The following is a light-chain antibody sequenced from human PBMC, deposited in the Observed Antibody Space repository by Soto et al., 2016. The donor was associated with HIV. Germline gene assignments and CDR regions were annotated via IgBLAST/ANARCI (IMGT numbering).Light chain of an antibody. CDR1: CWRSK. CDR2: DDT. V-gene: IGLV3-21*03. Sequence: SYELTQPPSVSVAPGKTATNYLWGRQCWRSKCPLAPTAARPGPYVGRFDDTDRPSKIPDRFSGSKSGNTATLTINRVEAGDEADYYCQVWDGASDHVVFGGGTKLVVL. J-gene: IGLJ2*01. CDR3: QVWDGASDHVV.